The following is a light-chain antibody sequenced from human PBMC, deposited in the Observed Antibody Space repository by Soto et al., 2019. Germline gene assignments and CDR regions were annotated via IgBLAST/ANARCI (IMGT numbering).Light chain of an antibody. CDR3: QQTYSTPPT. V-gene: IGKV1-39*01. CDR1: QSITRY. CDR2: AAS. Sequence: DIQMTQSPSSLSASVGDIVTITFLASQSITRYLNWYQQEPGKAPKLLIYAASSLQSGVPSRFSGSGSGTDFTLTISSLRPEDFATYYCQQTYSTPPTFGQGTRLEIK. J-gene: IGKJ5*01.